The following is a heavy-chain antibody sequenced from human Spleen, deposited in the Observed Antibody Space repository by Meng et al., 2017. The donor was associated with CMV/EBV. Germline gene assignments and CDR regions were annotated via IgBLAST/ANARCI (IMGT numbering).Heavy chain of an antibody. D-gene: IGHD6-13*01. CDR3: ATLKANSNFDF. J-gene: IGHJ4*02. CDR2: INSFFGTT. Sequence: SVKVSCKASGGTFSSYPISWVRQAPGQGLEWMGGINSFFGTTNYAQKFQGRVTITTDESTSTAYMELSSLRSEDTAVYDCATLKANSNFDFWGQGTLVTVSS. CDR1: GGTFSSYP. V-gene: IGHV1-69*05.